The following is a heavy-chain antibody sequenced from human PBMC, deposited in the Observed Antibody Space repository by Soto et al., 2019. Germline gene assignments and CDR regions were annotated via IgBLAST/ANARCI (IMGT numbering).Heavy chain of an antibody. Sequence: SETLFLTCTVSGGSLSSYYWSWIRQPPGKGLEWIGYIYYSGSTNYNPSLKSRVTISVDTSKNQFSLKLSSVTAADTAVYYCARRYSRSFDYWGQGTLVTVSS. CDR3: ARRYSRSFDY. D-gene: IGHD6-13*01. V-gene: IGHV4-59*08. CDR1: GGSLSSYY. CDR2: IYYSGST. J-gene: IGHJ4*02.